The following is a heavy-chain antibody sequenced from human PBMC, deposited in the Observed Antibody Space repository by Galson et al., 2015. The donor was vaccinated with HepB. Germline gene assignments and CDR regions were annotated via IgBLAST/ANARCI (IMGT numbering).Heavy chain of an antibody. J-gene: IGHJ4*02. CDR1: GGSINIGRYY. V-gene: IGHV4-61*01. D-gene: IGHD3-9*01. CDR2: IYYSGST. CDR3: ARGSYDILTGYYKGSDY. Sequence: SETLSLTCPVSGGSINIGRYYWSWIRQPPGKGLEWIGYIYYSGSTNYNPSLTSRVTISVDTSKNQFSLRLSSVTAADTAVYYCARGSYDILTGYYKGSDYWGQGTLVTVSS.